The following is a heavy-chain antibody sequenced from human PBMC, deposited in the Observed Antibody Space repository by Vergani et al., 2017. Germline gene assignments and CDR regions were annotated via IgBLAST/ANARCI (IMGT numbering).Heavy chain of an antibody. Sequence: QVQLQQWGAGLLKPSETLSLTCAVYGGSFSGYYWSWIRQPPGKGLEWIGEINQSGSTNYNPSLKSRVTLSVDTSQNRFSLKLSFVTAADTAVYYCARGPSITIFGVVIRARHYFDYWGQGTLGTVSS. D-gene: IGHD3-3*01. CDR1: GGSFSGYY. CDR3: ARGPSITIFGVVIRARHYFDY. V-gene: IGHV4-34*01. CDR2: INQSGST. J-gene: IGHJ4*02.